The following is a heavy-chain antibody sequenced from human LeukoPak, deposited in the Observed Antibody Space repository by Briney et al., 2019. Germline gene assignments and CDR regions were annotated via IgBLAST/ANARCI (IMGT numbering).Heavy chain of an antibody. CDR1: GFYFADYA. V-gene: IGHV3-9*01. D-gene: IGHD2-15*01. CDR2: LTWEGGNT. J-gene: IGHJ6*02. CDR3: AKDSGYCGGGNCNRDFYGVDV. Sequence: GGSLRLSCAASGFYFADYAMHWVRHAPGKGREGVAGLTWEGGNTGYADSVKGRFTISRDNAGNSLHLQMNSLRDEDTALYYCAKDSGYCGGGNCNRDFYGVDVWGHGTAVTVSS.